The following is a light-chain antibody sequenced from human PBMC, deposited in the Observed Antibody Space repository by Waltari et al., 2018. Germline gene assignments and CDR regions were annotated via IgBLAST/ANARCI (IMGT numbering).Light chain of an antibody. CDR3: CSYAGASTSLYV. J-gene: IGLJ1*01. V-gene: IGLV2-23*02. CDR2: EVT. Sequence: QSALTQSASVSGSPGQSITLSCPATSSDVGSSNLVSWYQRHPGNAPKLMIYEVTKRPSGVSNRFSGSKSGNTASLTISGLQSEDEADYYCCSYAGASTSLYVFGTGTKVTVL. CDR1: SSDVGSSNL.